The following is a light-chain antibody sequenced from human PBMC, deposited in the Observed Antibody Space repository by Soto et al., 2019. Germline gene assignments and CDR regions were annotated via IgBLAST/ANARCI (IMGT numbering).Light chain of an antibody. CDR1: QSVADK. Sequence: EIVMTQSPATLSVSPGERATLSCRPSQSVADKLAWYQQKPGQAPRLLIYGASTRATGIPARFSGSGSGTEFPLTISSLQTEDFAIYYCQQYNNWPLTLGGGTKVEI. J-gene: IGKJ4*01. CDR3: QQYNNWPLT. CDR2: GAS. V-gene: IGKV3-15*01.